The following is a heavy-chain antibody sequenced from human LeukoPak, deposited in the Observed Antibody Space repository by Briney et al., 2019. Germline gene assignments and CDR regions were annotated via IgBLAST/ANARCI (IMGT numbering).Heavy chain of an antibody. CDR1: GYSITSGQF. V-gene: IGHV4-38-2*02. J-gene: IGHJ4*02. Sequence: SETLSLTCSVSGYSITSGQFWGWIRQPPGKGLEWIGSMYHIGTTYYNPSLKSRVTISLDTAKNQFSLRLNSVTAADTAVYYCARAYPTFDFWGQGILVTVSS. CDR3: ARAYPTFDF. CDR2: MYHIGTT. D-gene: IGHD2-2*02.